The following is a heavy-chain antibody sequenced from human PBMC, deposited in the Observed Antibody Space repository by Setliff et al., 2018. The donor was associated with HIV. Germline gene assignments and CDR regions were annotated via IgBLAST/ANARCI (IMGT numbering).Heavy chain of an antibody. Sequence: SETLSLTCTVSGGSINSTSYYWGWIRQPPGNGLEWIGSIYHTGSTYYKPSLKSRVTISVDTSKNQFSLKLNSVTAAGTAVYYCARYSPRGYTLTGPYWGQGTLVTVSS. CDR3: ARYSPRGYTLTGPY. CDR2: IYHTGST. D-gene: IGHD6-25*01. V-gene: IGHV4-39*01. J-gene: IGHJ4*02. CDR1: GGSINSTSYY.